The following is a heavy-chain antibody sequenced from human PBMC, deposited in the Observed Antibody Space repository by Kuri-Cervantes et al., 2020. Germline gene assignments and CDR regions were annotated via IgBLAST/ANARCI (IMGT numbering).Heavy chain of an antibody. CDR1: GFTFSSYA. CDR3: ASAWGGAKGNDVALGFDP. CDR2: ISDSGANK. J-gene: IGHJ5*02. D-gene: IGHD1-1*01. Sequence: GGSLRLSCAASGFTFSSYAMSWVRQAPGKGLEWVSVISDSGANKYYADSVKGRFTISRDNSKNTLYLQMNSLRAEDTAVYYCASAWGGAKGNDVALGFDPWGQGTLVTVSS. V-gene: IGHV3-23*01.